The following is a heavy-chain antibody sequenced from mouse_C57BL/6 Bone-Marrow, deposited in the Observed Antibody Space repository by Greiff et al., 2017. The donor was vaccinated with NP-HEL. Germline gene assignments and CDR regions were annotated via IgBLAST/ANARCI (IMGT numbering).Heavy chain of an antibody. CDR2: INPNNGGS. V-gene: IGHV1-26*01. J-gene: IGHJ3*01. D-gene: IGHD2-4*01. CDR1: GYTFTDYY. Sequence: VQLQQSGPELVKPGASVKISCKASGYTFTDYYMNWVKQSHGKSLEWIGDINPNNGGSSYNQKFKGKATLTVDQSSSTAYMELRSLTSEDSAVYYCAREGIYYDYSWFAYWGQGTLVTVSA. CDR3: AREGIYYDYSWFAY.